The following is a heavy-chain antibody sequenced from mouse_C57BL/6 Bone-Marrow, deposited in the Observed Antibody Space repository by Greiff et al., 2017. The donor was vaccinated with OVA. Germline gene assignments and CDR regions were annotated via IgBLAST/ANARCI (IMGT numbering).Heavy chain of an antibody. V-gene: IGHV1-55*01. CDR3: ASPITTVKYFDY. J-gene: IGHJ2*01. CDR2: IYPGSGST. Sequence: QVQLQQPGAELVKPGASVKMSCKASGYTFTSYWITWVKQRPGQGLEWIGDIYPGSGSTNYNEKFKSKATLTVDTSSSTAYMQLSSLTSEDSAVYYCASPITTVKYFDYWGQGTTLTVSS. CDR1: GYTFTSYW. D-gene: IGHD1-1*01.